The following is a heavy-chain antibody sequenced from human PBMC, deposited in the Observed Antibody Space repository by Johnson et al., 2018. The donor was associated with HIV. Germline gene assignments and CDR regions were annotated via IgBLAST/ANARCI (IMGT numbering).Heavy chain of an antibody. D-gene: IGHD6-19*01. CDR1: GFTFSDYY. Sequence: QLVESGGGVVPPGRSLSLSCAASGFTFSDYYMSWIRQAPGNGLEWVGRIKSKTDGGTTDYAAPVKGRFTISRDDSKTTLFLQMNSLKTEDTAVYYCTREGRTVAAFTVGAFDIWGQGTMVTVSS. CDR2: IKSKTDGGTT. J-gene: IGHJ3*02. CDR3: TREGRTVAAFTVGAFDI. V-gene: IGHV3-15*01.